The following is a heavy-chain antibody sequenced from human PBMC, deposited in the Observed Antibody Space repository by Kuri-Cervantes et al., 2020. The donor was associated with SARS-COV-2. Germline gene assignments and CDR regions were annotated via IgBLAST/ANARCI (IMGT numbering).Heavy chain of an antibody. CDR2: IYHSGST. D-gene: IGHD6-19*01. CDR1: GGSISSGGYS. V-gene: IGHV4-30-2*01. Sequence: SETLSLTCAVSGGSISSGGYSWSWIRLPPGKGLEWIGYIYHSGSTYYNPSLKSRVTISVDRSKNQFSLKLSSVTAADTAVYYCARESIAVAGTGGFDPWGQGALVTVSS. CDR3: ARESIAVAGTGGFDP. J-gene: IGHJ5*02.